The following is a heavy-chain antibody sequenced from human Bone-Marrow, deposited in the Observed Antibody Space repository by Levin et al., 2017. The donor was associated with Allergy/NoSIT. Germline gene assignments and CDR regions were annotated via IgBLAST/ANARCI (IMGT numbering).Heavy chain of an antibody. CDR1: GFTVSKNY. CDR2: IYSGGNI. V-gene: IGHV3-53*01. J-gene: IGHJ3*02. D-gene: IGHD1-26*01. Sequence: PGGSLRLSCAASGFTVSKNYMTWVRQAPGKGLEWVSVIYSGGNIFYADSVKGRFTISRDNSENTVYLQLSSLTVEDTAVYYCARGGWDRPAFDIWGRGTVVTVSS. CDR3: ARGGWDRPAFDI.